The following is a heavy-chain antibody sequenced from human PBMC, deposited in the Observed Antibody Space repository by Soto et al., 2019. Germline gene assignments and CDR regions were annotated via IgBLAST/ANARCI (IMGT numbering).Heavy chain of an antibody. J-gene: IGHJ5*02. CDR1: GGTFSSYS. Sequence: SEQVSCKASGGTFSSYSISWGRQAPGQGLEWMGGIIPIFGTANYAQKFQGRVTITADDSTSTAYIELSSLRSETTAVYYFAIGFFVGGYYNWLARWGQGTRVTVSS. V-gene: IGHV1-69*13. CDR2: IIPIFGTA. D-gene: IGHD3-22*01. CDR3: AIGFFVGGYYNWLAR.